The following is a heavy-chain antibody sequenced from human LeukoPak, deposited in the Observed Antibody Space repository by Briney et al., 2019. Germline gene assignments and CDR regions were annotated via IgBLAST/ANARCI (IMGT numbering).Heavy chain of an antibody. CDR3: AKSKRGYSGGWYEYYFDY. CDR1: GFTLSNYG. J-gene: IGHJ4*02. D-gene: IGHD6-19*01. V-gene: IGHV3-30*18. Sequence: GRSLRLSCAASGFTLSNYGMHWVRQAPGKGLEWVAVISYDGSDKYYADSVKSRFTISRDNSKNTLYLQMNSLRAEDTAVYYCAKSKRGYSGGWYEYYFDYWGQGTLVTVSS. CDR2: ISYDGSDK.